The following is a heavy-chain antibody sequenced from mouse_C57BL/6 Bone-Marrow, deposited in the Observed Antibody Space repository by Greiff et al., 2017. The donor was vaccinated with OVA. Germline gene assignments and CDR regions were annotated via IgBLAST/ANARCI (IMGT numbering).Heavy chain of an antibody. CDR1: GYSITSGYY. CDR3: ARNAYYSHYDYYAMDY. V-gene: IGHV3-6*01. D-gene: IGHD2-5*01. Sequence: DVKLQESGPGLVKPSQSLSLTCSVTGYSITSGYYWNWIRQFPGNKLEWMGYISYDGSNNYNPSLKNRISITRDTSKNQFFLKLNSVTTEDTATYYCARNAYYSHYDYYAMDYWGQGTSVTVSS. J-gene: IGHJ4*01. CDR2: ISYDGSN.